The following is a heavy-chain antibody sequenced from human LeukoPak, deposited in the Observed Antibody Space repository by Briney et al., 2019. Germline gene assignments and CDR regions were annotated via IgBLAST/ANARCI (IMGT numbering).Heavy chain of an antibody. CDR3: ARAYCSGGSCHEGY. CDR1: GFTFSSSG. V-gene: IGHV3-48*02. CDR2: ISSRSTI. J-gene: IGHJ4*02. Sequence: GGSLRLSCAASGFTFSSSGMNWVRQAPGKGLQWVSYISSRSTIYYADSVRGRFTISRDNAKNSLYLQMNSLRDEDTAVYYCARAYCSGGSCHEGYWGQGTLVTVSS. D-gene: IGHD2-15*01.